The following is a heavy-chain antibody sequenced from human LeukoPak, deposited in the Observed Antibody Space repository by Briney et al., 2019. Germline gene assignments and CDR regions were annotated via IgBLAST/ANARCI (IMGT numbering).Heavy chain of an antibody. J-gene: IGHJ5*02. CDR2: IYTSGST. V-gene: IGHV4-4*09. CDR1: GGSISSYY. D-gene: IGHD2-2*03. CDR3: ASSSSKTWIWFDP. Sequence: KSSETLSLTCTVSGGSISSYYWSWIRQPPGKGLEWIGYIYTSGSTNYNPSLKSRVTISVDTSKNQFSLKLSSVTAADTAVYYCASSSSKTWIWFDPWGQGTLVTVSS.